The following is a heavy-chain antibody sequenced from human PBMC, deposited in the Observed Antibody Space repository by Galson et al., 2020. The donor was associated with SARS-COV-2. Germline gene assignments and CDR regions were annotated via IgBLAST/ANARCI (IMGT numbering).Heavy chain of an antibody. V-gene: IGHV3-7*05. Sequence: GESLKISCAASGFTFSTYWMSWVRQAPGKGLEWVANIKQDGSEKYYVESVKGRFTISRDNAKNSLYLQLNSLRAEDTAVYYCASGGLYSSTWGDYWGQGTLVTVSS. CDR1: GFTFSTYW. D-gene: IGHD6-13*01. J-gene: IGHJ4*02. CDR2: IKQDGSEK. CDR3: ASGGLYSSTWGDY.